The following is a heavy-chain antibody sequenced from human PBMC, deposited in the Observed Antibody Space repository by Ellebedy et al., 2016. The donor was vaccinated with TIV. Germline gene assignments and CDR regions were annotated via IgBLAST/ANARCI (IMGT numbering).Heavy chain of an antibody. D-gene: IGHD3-10*01. Sequence: ASVKVSXXASGYTFTGYYIHWVRQAPGQGLEWMGWINPNSGGTNYAQKFQGRVTMTRDTSISTAYMELSRLRSDDTAVYYCARAVVSGSYYYYGMDVWGQGTLVTVS. J-gene: IGHJ6*02. CDR3: ARAVVSGSYYYYGMDV. CDR2: INPNSGGT. CDR1: GYTFTGYY. V-gene: IGHV1-2*02.